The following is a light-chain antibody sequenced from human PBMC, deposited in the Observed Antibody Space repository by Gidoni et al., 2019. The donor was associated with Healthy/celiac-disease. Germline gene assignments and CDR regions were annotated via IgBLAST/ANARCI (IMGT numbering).Light chain of an antibody. Sequence: EIVFTQSPATLPLSPGERATLSCRASNSVSSYLAWYQQKPGQAPRLLIYYASNRATGIPARFSGSGSGTDFTLTISRVEAEDVAVYYCQQRSKWPFTFGPGTKVDIK. V-gene: IGKV3-11*01. J-gene: IGKJ3*01. CDR1: NSVSSY. CDR2: YAS. CDR3: QQRSKWPFT.